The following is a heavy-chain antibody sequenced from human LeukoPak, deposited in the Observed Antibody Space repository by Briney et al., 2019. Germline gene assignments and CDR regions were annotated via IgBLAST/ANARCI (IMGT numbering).Heavy chain of an antibody. D-gene: IGHD3-16*01. J-gene: IGHJ4*02. CDR3: PKASWVSSTDAVR. CDR1: GLSFSSFA. Sequence: GGSLRLFCAASGLSFSSFAMSWVRQGPARGLEWVSSIRGSGETFYADSVKGRFTLSSDSSRNTVYFQLNNLRVEDTAIYYCPKASWVSSTDAVRWGQGTLVTVSS. CDR2: IRGSGET. V-gene: IGHV3-23*01.